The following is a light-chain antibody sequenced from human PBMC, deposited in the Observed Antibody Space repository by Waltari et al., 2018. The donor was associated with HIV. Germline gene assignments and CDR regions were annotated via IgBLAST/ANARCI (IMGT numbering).Light chain of an antibody. CDR1: SSNIGNNY. CDR2: DTN. V-gene: IGLV1-51*01. Sequence: QSVLTQPPSVSAAPGQKVTISCSGSSSNIGNNYVSWYQQLPGTAPRLLIYDTNKRPSEIPDRFSGSKSGTSASLAITGLQAEDEADYYCQSYDSSLSGRVVFGGGTKLTVL. J-gene: IGLJ2*01. CDR3: QSYDSSLSGRVV.